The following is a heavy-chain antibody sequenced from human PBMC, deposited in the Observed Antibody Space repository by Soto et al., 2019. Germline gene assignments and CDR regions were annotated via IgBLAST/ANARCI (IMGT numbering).Heavy chain of an antibody. CDR1: GFTFSSYG. D-gene: IGHD2-15*01. J-gene: IGHJ4*02. CDR2: ISYDGSNK. V-gene: IGHV3-30*18. Sequence: QVQLVESGGGVVQPGRSLRLSCAASGFTFSSYGMHWVRQAPGKGLEWVAVISYDGSNKYYADSVKGRFTISRDNSKNTLDLQMNSLRAEETAVYYCAKARRKVVVAAPFDYWGQGTLVTVSS. CDR3: AKARRKVVVAAPFDY.